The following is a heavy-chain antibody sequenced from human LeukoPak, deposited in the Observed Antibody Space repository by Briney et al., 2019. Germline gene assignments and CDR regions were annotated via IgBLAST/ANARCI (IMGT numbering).Heavy chain of an antibody. CDR1: GFTFSSYA. CDR2: ISGSGGST. J-gene: IGHJ3*02. Sequence: GGSLRLSCAASGFTFSSYAMSWVRQAPGKGLEWASAISGSGGSTYYADSVKGRFTISRDNSKNTLYLQMNSLRAEDTAVYYCAKDRNPIVVVITVAFDIWGQGTMVTVSS. V-gene: IGHV3-23*01. CDR3: AKDRNPIVVVITVAFDI. D-gene: IGHD3-22*01.